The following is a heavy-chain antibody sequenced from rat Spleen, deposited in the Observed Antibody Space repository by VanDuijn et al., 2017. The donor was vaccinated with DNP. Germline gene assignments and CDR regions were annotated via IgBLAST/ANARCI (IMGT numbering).Heavy chain of an antibody. J-gene: IGHJ3*01. Sequence: EVQLVESDGGLVQPGRSLKLSCAASGFTFSDYYMAWVRQAPTKGLEWVATISYDGSSTYYRDSVKGRFTISRDNAKTTLYLQMDSLRSEDTATYYCARHSLAYWGQGTLVTVSS. CDR1: GFTFSDYY. CDR3: ARHSLAY. CDR2: ISYDGSST. V-gene: IGHV5-29*01.